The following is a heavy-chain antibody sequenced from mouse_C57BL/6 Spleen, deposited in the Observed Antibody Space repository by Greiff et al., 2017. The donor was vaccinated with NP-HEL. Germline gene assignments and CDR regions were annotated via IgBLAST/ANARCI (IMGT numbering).Heavy chain of an antibody. J-gene: IGHJ1*03. Sequence: DVQLQESGPGLVKPSQSLSLTCSVTGYSITSGYYWNWIRQFPGNKLEWMGYISYDGSNNYNPSLKNRISITRDTSKNQFFLKLNSVTTEDTATYYCARGDYDGGFFDVWGTGTTVTVSS. V-gene: IGHV3-6*01. D-gene: IGHD2-4*01. CDR1: GYSITSGYY. CDR3: ARGDYDGGFFDV. CDR2: ISYDGSN.